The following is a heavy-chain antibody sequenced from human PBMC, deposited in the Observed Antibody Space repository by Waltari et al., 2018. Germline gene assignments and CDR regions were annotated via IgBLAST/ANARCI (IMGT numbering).Heavy chain of an antibody. D-gene: IGHD2-15*01. CDR3: ARVGVHCSGGSCFYFDY. CDR1: GGSLNYYF. V-gene: IGHV4-4*07. CDR2: IYTSEST. Sequence: QVQLQESVPGLGKASETLSLTCTVSGGSLNYYFWSWIRPSAGKGLEWIGRIYTSESTNFNPSLKTRVAMSLDSSKNQFSLKLSSVTAADTAIYFCARVGVHCSGGSCFYFDYWGPGILVTVSS. J-gene: IGHJ4*02.